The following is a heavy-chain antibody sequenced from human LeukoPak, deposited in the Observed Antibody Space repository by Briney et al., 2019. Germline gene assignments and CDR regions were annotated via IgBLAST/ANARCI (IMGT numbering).Heavy chain of an antibody. V-gene: IGHV3-48*01. CDR1: GFTFSSYS. J-gene: IGHJ4*02. D-gene: IGHD6-19*01. CDR3: ARRRGGSGWYSFDY. Sequence: GGSLRLSCAASGFTFSSYSMNWVRQAPGKGLEWVSYISSSSSTIYYADSVKGRFTISRDNAKNSLYLQMNSLRAEDTAVYYRARRRGGSGWYSFDYWGQGTLVTVSS. CDR2: ISSSSSTI.